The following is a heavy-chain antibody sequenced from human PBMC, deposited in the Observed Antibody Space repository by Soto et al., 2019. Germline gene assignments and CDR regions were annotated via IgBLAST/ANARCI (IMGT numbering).Heavy chain of an antibody. V-gene: IGHV4-59*01. CDR1: GFSLTGYH. CDR2: VYYSGSV. CDR3: ARRLNLGSFDH. D-gene: IGHD3-10*01. J-gene: IGHJ5*02. Sequence: XETLCLTCNVSGFSLTGYHWNWIRQPPGKTLEWIGFVYYSGSVSYNPSLKGRASISVDRSKNQFSLRLTSVTAADTAVYYCARRLNLGSFDHWGQGALVTVSS.